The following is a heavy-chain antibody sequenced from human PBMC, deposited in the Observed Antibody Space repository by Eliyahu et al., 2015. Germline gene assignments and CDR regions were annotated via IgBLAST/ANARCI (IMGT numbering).Heavy chain of an antibody. J-gene: IGHJ4*02. CDR1: GGXISXGSYY. D-gene: IGHD6-13*01. V-gene: IGHV4-39*01. CDR2: TYYSGSA. Sequence: QLQLQESGPGLVKPSETLFLTCXVSGGXISXGSYYWGWIRQPPGKGLEWIGSTYYSGSAYHNASLKSRVTISFDTSKNQFSLKLTSVTAADTGVYYCSRPEGRQQLVPIDYWGQGTLVTVSS. CDR3: SRPEGRQQLVPIDY.